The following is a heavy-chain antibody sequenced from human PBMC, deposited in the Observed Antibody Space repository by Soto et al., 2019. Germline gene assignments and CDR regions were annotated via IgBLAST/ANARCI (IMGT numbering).Heavy chain of an antibody. CDR1: WGTFVDFS. V-gene: IGHV3-20*04. CDR3: ASTYSDHSGYKF. CDR2: IDWNGGST. Sequence: VSWTVAWGTFVDFSRRWVLQTPGKGLEWVSLIDWNGGSTGYADSVKGRFTISRDNAQHSLYLQMNSLRAQDTALFYYASTYSDHSGYKFWGQATLVTVSS. J-gene: IGHJ4*02. D-gene: IGHD3-22*01.